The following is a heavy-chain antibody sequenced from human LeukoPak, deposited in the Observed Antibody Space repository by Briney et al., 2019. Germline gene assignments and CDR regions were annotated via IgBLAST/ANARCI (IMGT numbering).Heavy chain of an antibody. Sequence: ASVKVSCKASGYRFNGYGFTWVRQAPGQGLEWMGWISAFNGDTKYAPKFQDRLTMITDTSTSSAYMELRSLRSDDTAVYYCSRAPGVVAAGTADSWGQGTLVTVSS. CDR1: GYRFNGYG. D-gene: IGHD6-13*01. CDR2: ISAFNGDT. J-gene: IGHJ4*02. CDR3: SRAPGVVAAGTADS. V-gene: IGHV1-18*01.